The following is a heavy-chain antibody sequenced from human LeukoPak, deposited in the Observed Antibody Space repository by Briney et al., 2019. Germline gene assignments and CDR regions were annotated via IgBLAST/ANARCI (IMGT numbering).Heavy chain of an antibody. V-gene: IGHV3-30*04. CDR3: ARNSDYYDYSPQSV. Sequence: GRSLRLSCAASGFTFSHYALHWVRQAPGKGLEWVALIGHDGADKYCADSVKGRFLISRDNSKNMLFLQMNSLIIEDTAVYYCARNSDYYDYSPQSVWGQGTLVIVS. J-gene: IGHJ4*02. D-gene: IGHD3-22*01. CDR1: GFTFSHYA. CDR2: IGHDGADK.